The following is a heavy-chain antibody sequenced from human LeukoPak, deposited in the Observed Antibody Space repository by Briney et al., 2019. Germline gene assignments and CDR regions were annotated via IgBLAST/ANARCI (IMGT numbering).Heavy chain of an antibody. Sequence: SETLSLTCTVSGGSISSYYWSWIRQPAGKGLEWIGRIYTSGSTNYNPSLRSRVTMSVDTSKSQFSLNLMSVTAADTAVYYCTRDTGTTGEVKFDPWGQGTLVTVSS. J-gene: IGHJ5*02. CDR3: TRDTGTTGEVKFDP. V-gene: IGHV4-4*07. D-gene: IGHD4-17*01. CDR2: IYTSGST. CDR1: GGSISSYY.